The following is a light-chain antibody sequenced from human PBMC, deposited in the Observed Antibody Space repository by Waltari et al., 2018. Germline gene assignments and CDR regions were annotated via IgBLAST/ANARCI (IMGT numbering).Light chain of an antibody. CDR2: DAS. CDR3: QQYYSSPWT. V-gene: IGKV3-20*01. CDR1: EFVGNDY. Sequence: EIVLTQSPGTLSWSPGERATLSCRASEFVGNDYLAWYQQKPGKAPRPLIYDASRRATGTPDRFSGSGSGTDFSLTISRLEPEDFAVYYCQQYYSSPWTFGQGTKVDI. J-gene: IGKJ1*01.